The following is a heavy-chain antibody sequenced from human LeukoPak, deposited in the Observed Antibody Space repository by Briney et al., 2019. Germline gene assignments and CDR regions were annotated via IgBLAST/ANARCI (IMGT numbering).Heavy chain of an antibody. CDR1: GFTFSDYS. J-gene: IGHJ4*02. CDR3: ASSFDY. V-gene: IGHV3-48*01. Sequence: GGSLRLSCAASGFTFSDYSMNWVRQAPGKGLEWISYISSNSDTIYYADSVKARFTISRDNAETSLYLQMSSLRAEDTAVYYCASSFDYWGQGTLVTVSS. CDR2: ISSNSDTI.